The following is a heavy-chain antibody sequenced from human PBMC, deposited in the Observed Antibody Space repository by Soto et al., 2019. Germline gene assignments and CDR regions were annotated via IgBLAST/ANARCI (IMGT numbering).Heavy chain of an antibody. J-gene: IGHJ4*02. V-gene: IGHV1-69*13. CDR3: ARPREYYYDHDGFYLFFDF. Sequence: GASVKVSCKASGRTFNSYAINWVRQAPGQGLEWLGGIIPVLGTPNYAQTFQGRLTITADASTSTVYMELSSLGPDDTAIYYCARPREYYYDHDGFYLFFDFWGQGTLVTVSS. CDR1: GRTFNSYA. CDR2: IIPVLGTP. D-gene: IGHD3-22*01.